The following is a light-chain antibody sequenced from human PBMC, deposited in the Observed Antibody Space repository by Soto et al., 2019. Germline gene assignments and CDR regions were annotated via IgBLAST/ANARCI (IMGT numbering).Light chain of an antibody. CDR3: QQYGMSPYT. CDR1: QSVRSNY. Sequence: EIVLTQSPGTLSLSPGERATLSCRASQSVRSNYLAWYQHRPGQAPRLLIFGASSRASGVPDRFPGRGSGTDFTLTISRLEPEDFAVYYCQQYGMSPYTFGQGPKLEIK. J-gene: IGKJ2*01. V-gene: IGKV3-20*01. CDR2: GAS.